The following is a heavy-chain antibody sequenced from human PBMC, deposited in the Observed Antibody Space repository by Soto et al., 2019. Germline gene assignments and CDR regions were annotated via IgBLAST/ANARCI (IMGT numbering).Heavy chain of an antibody. CDR2: ISYDGNVA. J-gene: IGHJ4*02. CDR1: GFTFSNYG. Sequence: QVQLVESGGGVVQPGRSLRLSCAASGFTFSNYGMHWVRQAPGKGLEWVIVISYDGNVAYYADSVKGRFTISRDKSKNTLYLQMNSLRTKDTAMYYCAKEGPITNWYFDYWGQGTLVTVSS. CDR3: AKEGPITNWYFDY. V-gene: IGHV3-30*18. D-gene: IGHD1-1*01.